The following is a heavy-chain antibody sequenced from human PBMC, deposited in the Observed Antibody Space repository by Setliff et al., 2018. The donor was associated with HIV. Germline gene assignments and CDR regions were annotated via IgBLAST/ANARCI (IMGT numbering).Heavy chain of an antibody. Sequence: SETLSLTCTVSGGSISSSSYYWGWIRQPPGKGLEWIGSISYSGSTYYNPSLKSRLTISIDTSKNQFSLKLASVTAADTAVYYCARQGTFYYGSGSLGYWGQGTLVTVSS. D-gene: IGHD3-10*01. CDR3: ARQGTFYYGSGSLGY. CDR2: ISYSGST. CDR1: GGSISSSSYY. V-gene: IGHV4-39*01. J-gene: IGHJ4*02.